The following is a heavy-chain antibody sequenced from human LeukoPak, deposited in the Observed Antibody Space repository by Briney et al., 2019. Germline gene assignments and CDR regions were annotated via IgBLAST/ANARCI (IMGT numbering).Heavy chain of an antibody. CDR1: GFTFSSYA. CDR3: AKGGSIGGVPFDV. V-gene: IGHV3-23*01. J-gene: IGHJ3*01. Sequence: GGSLRLSCAAAGFTFSSYAMTWVRQAPGKGLEWVSGSSHNGYSTYHADSVQGRFSISRDNSKNTLYLQMNSLRVEDTAIYYCAKGGSIGGVPFDVWGQGTMVTVSS. CDR2: SSHNGYST. D-gene: IGHD3-16*01.